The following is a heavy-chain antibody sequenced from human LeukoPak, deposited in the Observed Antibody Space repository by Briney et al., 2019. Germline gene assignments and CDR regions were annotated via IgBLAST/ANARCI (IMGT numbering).Heavy chain of an antibody. Sequence: GGSLRLSCAASGFTFSSYAMSWVRQAPGKGLEWVSAISGSGGSTYYADSVKGRFTISRDNSKNTLYLQMNSLRAEDTAVYYCAKDRLRTLARYYPFDYWGQGTLVTVSS. D-gene: IGHD3-10*01. CDR2: ISGSGGST. J-gene: IGHJ4*02. V-gene: IGHV3-23*01. CDR1: GFTFSSYA. CDR3: AKDRLRTLARYYPFDY.